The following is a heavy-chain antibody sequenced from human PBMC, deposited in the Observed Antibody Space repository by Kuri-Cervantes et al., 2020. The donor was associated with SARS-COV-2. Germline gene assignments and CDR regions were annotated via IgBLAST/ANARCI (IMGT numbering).Heavy chain of an antibody. CDR3: ARAFLRGGSDY. Sequence: GGSLRLSCAASGFTFSNYWMHWVRQAPGKGLVWVSRTNTDGSSTSYADSVKGRFTISRDNAKNTLYLQMNSLRAEGTAVYYCARAFLRGGSDYWGQGTLVTVSS. J-gene: IGHJ4*02. D-gene: IGHD1-26*01. V-gene: IGHV3-74*01. CDR2: TNTDGSST. CDR1: GFTFSNYW.